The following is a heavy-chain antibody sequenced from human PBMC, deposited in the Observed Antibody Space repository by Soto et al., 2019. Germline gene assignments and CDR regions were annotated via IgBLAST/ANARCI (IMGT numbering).Heavy chain of an antibody. D-gene: IGHD3-3*01. CDR2: IKSKTDGGTT. V-gene: IGHV3-15*01. J-gene: IGHJ5*02. Sequence: GGSLRLSCAASGFTFSNAGMSWVRQAPGKGLEWVGRIKSKTDGGTTDYAAPVKGRFTISRDDSKNTLYLQMNSLKTEDTAVYYCTTLPEPYYDFWSGPRGNNWFDPWGQGTLVTVSS. CDR3: TTLPEPYYDFWSGPRGNNWFDP. CDR1: GFTFSNAG.